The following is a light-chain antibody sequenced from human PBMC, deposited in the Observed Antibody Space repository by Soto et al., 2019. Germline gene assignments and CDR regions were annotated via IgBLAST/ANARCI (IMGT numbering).Light chain of an antibody. J-gene: IGKJ4*01. CDR2: GAS. CDR1: QSVSGTY. Sequence: EIVLTQAPGTLSLSPGERATLSCRASQSVSGTYLAWYQQKPGQAPRLLIYGASSRATGIPDRFSGSGSGTDFTLTISRLEPEDFAVFYCQQYLSSPITFGGGTKVEIK. V-gene: IGKV3-20*01. CDR3: QQYLSSPIT.